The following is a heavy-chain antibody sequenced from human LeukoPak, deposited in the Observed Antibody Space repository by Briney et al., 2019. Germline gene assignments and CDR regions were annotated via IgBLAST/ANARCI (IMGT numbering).Heavy chain of an antibody. CDR2: INIFGGGT. V-gene: IGHV3-23*01. CDR1: GFTFSTYA. Sequence: GGTLRLSCEASGFTFSTYAITWVRQAPGKGLEWVSTINIFGGGTYYPDSVKGRFTISRDNSKNTLYLQMNRLRAEDTAVYYCAKGSRGSCSRTYCYPFDYWGQGTLVTVSS. CDR3: AKGSRGSCSRTYCYPFDY. D-gene: IGHD2-2*01. J-gene: IGHJ4*02.